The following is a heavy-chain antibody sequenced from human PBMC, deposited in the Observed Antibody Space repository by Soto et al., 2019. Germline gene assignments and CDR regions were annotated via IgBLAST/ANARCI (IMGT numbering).Heavy chain of an antibody. J-gene: IGHJ4*02. D-gene: IGHD2-15*01. CDR1: GGSISSGDYY. CDR3: ANVVVVAATPGYFDY. CDR2: IYYSGST. V-gene: IGHV4-30-4*01. Sequence: SETLSLTCTVSGGSISSGDYYWSWIRQPPGKGLEWIGYIYYSGSTYYNPSLKSRVTISVDTSKNQFSLKLSSVTAADTAVYYCANVVVVAATPGYFDYWGQGTLVTVSS.